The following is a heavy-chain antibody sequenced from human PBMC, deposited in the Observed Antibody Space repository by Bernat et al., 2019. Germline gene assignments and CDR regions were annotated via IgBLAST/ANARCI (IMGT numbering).Heavy chain of an antibody. J-gene: IGHJ6*02. CDR2: ISGSGRST. Sequence: EVQLVESGGGLVQPGGSLRLSCAASGFTVSSNYMSWVRQAPGKGLECVSTISGSGRSTFYADALKGRFTISRDNSKNALFLQMSRLRAEDTAVYYCAKEQASGGYFYYGMDVWGQGATVTVSS. D-gene: IGHD2-15*01. CDR1: GFTVSSNY. V-gene: IGHV3-23*04. CDR3: AKEQASGGYFYYGMDV.